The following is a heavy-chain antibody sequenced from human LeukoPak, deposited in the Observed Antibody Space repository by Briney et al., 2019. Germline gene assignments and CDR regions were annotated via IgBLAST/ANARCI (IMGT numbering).Heavy chain of an antibody. CDR2: IKQDGSDK. Sequence: GGSLRLSCAAAGFTFSDIWMSWVRQAPGKGLEWVANIKQDGSDKNYVASVKVRFTISRDNAKKSLFLQMSSLRAEDTAVYYCTRGGGNFVNWGQGTPVTVSS. CDR3: TRGGGNFVN. CDR1: GFTFSDIW. D-gene: IGHD4-23*01. J-gene: IGHJ4*02. V-gene: IGHV3-7*04.